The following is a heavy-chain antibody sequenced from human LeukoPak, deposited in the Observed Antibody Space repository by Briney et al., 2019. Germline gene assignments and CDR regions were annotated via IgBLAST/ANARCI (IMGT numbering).Heavy chain of an antibody. CDR2: INPSGGST. V-gene: IGHV1-46*01. CDR3: AREDDSGYEFDY. D-gene: IGHD5-12*01. Sequence: GASVKVSCKASGYTFTSYYMHWVRQAPGQGLEWMGIINPSGGSTSYAQRFQGRVTMTRDMSTSTVYMELSSLRSEDTAVYYCAREDDSGYEFDYWGQGTLVTVSS. CDR1: GYTFTSYY. J-gene: IGHJ4*02.